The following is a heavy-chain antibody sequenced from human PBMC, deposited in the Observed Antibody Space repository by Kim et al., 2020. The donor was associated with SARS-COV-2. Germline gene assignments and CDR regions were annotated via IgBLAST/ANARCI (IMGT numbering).Heavy chain of an antibody. D-gene: IGHD3-22*01. V-gene: IGHV1-69*13. J-gene: IGHJ4*02. CDR2: IIPIFGTS. Sequence: SVKVSCKASGDTFSSYAISWVRQAPGQGLEWMGGIIPIFGTSNYAQKFRGRVTITADESTRTAYMELSSLRSEDTAVYYCVKTSYYDSSGYYFDYWGQGTLVTVSS. CDR1: GDTFSSYA. CDR3: VKTSYYDSSGYYFDY.